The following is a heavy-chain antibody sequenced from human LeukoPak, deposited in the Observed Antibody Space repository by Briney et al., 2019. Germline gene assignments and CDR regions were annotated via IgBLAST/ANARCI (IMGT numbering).Heavy chain of an antibody. CDR2: TNVGNDYT. CDR1: GYTFTHYA. J-gene: IGHJ4*02. CDR3: ARDDFSTYPGLNYFDY. D-gene: IGHD4-11*01. Sequence: ASVKVSCKASGYTFTHYAVHWVRQAPGQRLEWMGWTNVGNDYTESSQKFQDRLTITSDTTATTVYMELSSLRSEDTAVYYCARDDFSTYPGLNYFDYWGQGSLVTVSS. V-gene: IGHV1-3*01.